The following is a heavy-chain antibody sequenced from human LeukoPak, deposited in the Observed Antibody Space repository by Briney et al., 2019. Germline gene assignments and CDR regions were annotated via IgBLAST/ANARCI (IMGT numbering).Heavy chain of an antibody. CDR3: AAGDTLVRGVIIPFAP. Sequence: GTSVKVSCKASGFTLINSAVQWVRQARGQRLEWVGWIIVGSGQTRYAQKFQERVTITRDMSTSTAFLELSSLRSEDSAVYYCAAGDTLVRGVIIPFAPWGQGTLVTVPS. CDR1: GFTLINSA. D-gene: IGHD3-10*01. V-gene: IGHV1-58*01. CDR2: IIVGSGQT. J-gene: IGHJ5*02.